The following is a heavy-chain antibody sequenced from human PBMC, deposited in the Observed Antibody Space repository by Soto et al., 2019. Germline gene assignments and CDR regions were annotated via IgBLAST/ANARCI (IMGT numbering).Heavy chain of an antibody. V-gene: IGHV1-69*13. D-gene: IGHD3-16*01. CDR3: ARTAPMDAGDKYYYDF. CDR2: IIPFFGTA. Sequence: SVKVSCKTSGGTFSTFGISWVRQAPGQGLEWMGGIIPFFGTAEYSQKFEDRITITADESTNTVYMDLRSLTSEDTAIYYCARTAPMDAGDKYYYDFWGQGALVAVSS. J-gene: IGHJ4*02. CDR1: GGTFSTFG.